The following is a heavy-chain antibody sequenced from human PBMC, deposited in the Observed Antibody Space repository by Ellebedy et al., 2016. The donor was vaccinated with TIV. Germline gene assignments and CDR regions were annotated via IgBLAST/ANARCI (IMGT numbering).Heavy chain of an antibody. CDR1: GYTLTELS. J-gene: IGHJ4*02. CDR3: ATDIAARPSYFDY. Sequence: AASVKVSCKVSGYTLTELSMHWVRQAPGKGLEWMGGFDPEDGETIYAQKFQGRVTMTEDTSTDTAYMELSSLRSEDTAVYYCATDIAARPSYFDYWGQGTLVTVSS. CDR2: FDPEDGET. V-gene: IGHV1-24*01. D-gene: IGHD6-6*01.